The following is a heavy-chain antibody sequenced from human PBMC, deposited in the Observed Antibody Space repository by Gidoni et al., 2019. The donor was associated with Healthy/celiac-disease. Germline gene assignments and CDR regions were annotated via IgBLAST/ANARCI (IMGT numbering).Heavy chain of an antibody. CDR2: IFSNDAK. CDR3: ARIRAFYYDSSGYPSYGMDV. CDR1: GFARSNARMG. D-gene: IGHD3-22*01. V-gene: IGHV2-26*01. Sequence: QVSSKEYGPVLVKPTETLTRTGTVSGFARSNARMGVSWIRQPPGKALECLAHIFSNDAKSYSTSLKSRLTISKDPSKSQVVLTMTHMYPVDTATYYCARIRAFYYDSSGYPSYGMDVWGQGTTVTVSS. J-gene: IGHJ6*02.